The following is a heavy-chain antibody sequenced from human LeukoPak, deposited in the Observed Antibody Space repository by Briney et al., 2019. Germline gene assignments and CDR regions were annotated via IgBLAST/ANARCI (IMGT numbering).Heavy chain of an antibody. CDR1: GFTFSTYW. Sequence: GGSLRLSCAASGFTFSTYWMHWVRQAPGKGLEWVAVISYDGSNKYYADSVKGRFTISRDNSKNTLYLQMNSLRAEDTAVYYCARAMVRGPSRWFDPWGQGTLVTVSS. J-gene: IGHJ5*02. CDR2: ISYDGSNK. V-gene: IGHV3-30*03. D-gene: IGHD3-10*01. CDR3: ARAMVRGPSRWFDP.